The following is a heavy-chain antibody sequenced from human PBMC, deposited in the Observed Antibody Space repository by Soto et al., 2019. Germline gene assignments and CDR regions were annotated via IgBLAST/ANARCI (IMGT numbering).Heavy chain of an antibody. D-gene: IGHD3-16*02. V-gene: IGHV3-11*01. CDR2: ISSSGTTI. CDR1: GFTFSDYY. Sequence: QVQLVESGGGLVKPGGSLRLSCVASGFTFSDYYMSWIRQAPGKGLEWVSYISSSGTTIYYAYSVKGRFTISRDNAKNSLYLQMNSLRAEDTAVYYCARGPYDYVWGSDPPHFDSWGQGTLVTVSS. J-gene: IGHJ4*02. CDR3: ARGPYDYVWGSDPPHFDS.